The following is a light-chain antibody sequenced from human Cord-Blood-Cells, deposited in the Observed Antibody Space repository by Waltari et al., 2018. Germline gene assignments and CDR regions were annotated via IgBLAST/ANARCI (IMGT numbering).Light chain of an antibody. CDR2: VFS. V-gene: IGLV2-11*01. CDR3: CSYAGSYTWV. J-gene: IGLJ3*02. CDR1: SSDVGGHNY. Sequence: QSALTQPRSVSGSPGQSVTISCTATSSDVGGHNYVSWYQPHPGKAPKLMIYVFSKRPSGVPDRFSGSKSGNTASLTISGLQAEDEADYYCCSYAGSYTWVFGGGTKLTVL.